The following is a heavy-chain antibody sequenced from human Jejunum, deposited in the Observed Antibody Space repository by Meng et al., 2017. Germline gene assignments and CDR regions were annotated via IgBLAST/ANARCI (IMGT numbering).Heavy chain of an antibody. CDR1: GGSVSSGFYY. CDR3: ARDSETYPTYFDY. CDR2: ISDSGTT. Sequence: QVPLQDSGPVLVSPSETLSLTCTVSGGSVSSGFYYWSWIRQPPGKGLEWIGYISDSGTTNYNPSLKSRVTMSVDTSKNHFSLKLTSVTAADTAVYFCARDSETYPTYFDYWGQGTLVTVSS. J-gene: IGHJ4*02. D-gene: IGHD5-24*01. V-gene: IGHV4-61*03.